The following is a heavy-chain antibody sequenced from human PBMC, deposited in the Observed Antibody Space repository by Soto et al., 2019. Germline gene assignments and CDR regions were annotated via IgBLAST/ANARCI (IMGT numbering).Heavy chain of an antibody. CDR3: ARVGFWSGYGVDP. CDR2: INHSGST. CDR1: GGSFSGYY. Sequence: SETLSLTCAVYGGSFSGYYWSWIRQPPGKGLEWIGEINHSGSTNYNPSLKSRVTISVDKSKNQFSLKLSSVTAADTAVYYWARVGFWSGYGVDPWGQGTLVTVS. V-gene: IGHV4-34*01. J-gene: IGHJ5*02. D-gene: IGHD3-3*01.